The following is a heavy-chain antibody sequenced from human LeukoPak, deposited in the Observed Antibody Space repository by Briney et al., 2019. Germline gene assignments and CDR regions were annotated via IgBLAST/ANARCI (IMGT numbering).Heavy chain of an antibody. V-gene: IGHV3-74*01. CDR3: ARVRRDGYREFPDAFDI. Sequence: PGGSLRLSCAASGFTFSSYWMHWVRQAPGKGLVWVSRINSDGSSTSYADSVKGRFTISRDNAKNTLYLQMNSLRAEDTAVYYCARVRRDGYREFPDAFDIRGQGTMVTVSS. CDR1: GFTFSSYW. J-gene: IGHJ3*02. CDR2: INSDGSST. D-gene: IGHD5-24*01.